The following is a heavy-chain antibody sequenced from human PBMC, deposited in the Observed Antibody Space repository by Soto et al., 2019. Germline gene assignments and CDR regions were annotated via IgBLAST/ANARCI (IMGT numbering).Heavy chain of an antibody. J-gene: IGHJ4*02. D-gene: IGHD2-15*01. CDR3: ARQYCSGGSCYEDYFDY. Sequence: VGSLRLSRAASGFTFSSYWMSWVRQAPGKGLEWVANIKQDGSEKYYVDSVKGRFTISRDNAKNSLYLQMNSLRAEDTAVYYCARQYCSGGSCYEDYFDYWGQGTLVTVSS. CDR2: IKQDGSEK. CDR1: GFTFSSYW. V-gene: IGHV3-7*03.